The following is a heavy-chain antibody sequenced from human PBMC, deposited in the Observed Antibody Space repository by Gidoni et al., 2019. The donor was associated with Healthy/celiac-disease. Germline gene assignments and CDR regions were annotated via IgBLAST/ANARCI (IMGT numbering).Heavy chain of an antibody. D-gene: IGHD4-17*01. CDR3: AHRPRLYCDYPPVVHFDY. CDR1: GFSLSTSGVG. V-gene: IGHV2-5*02. CDR2: IDWDEDK. Sequence: QITLKESGPTLVQPTPTLPLTCTFSGFSLSTSGVGVGWLRQPPGKALEWLALIDWDEDKRDSPSLKSRLTITKDTSKTQVVLTMTNMDRVDTATEYWAHRPRLYCDYPPVVHFDYLGQGTLVTVSS. J-gene: IGHJ4*02.